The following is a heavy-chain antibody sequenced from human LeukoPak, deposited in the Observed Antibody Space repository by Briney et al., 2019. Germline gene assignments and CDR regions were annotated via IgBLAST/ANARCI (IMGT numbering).Heavy chain of an antibody. J-gene: IGHJ4*02. CDR2: IIPIFGTA. D-gene: IGHD3-10*01. V-gene: IGHV1-69*13. Sequence: SVKVSCKASGGTFSSYAISWVRQAPGQGLEWMGGIIPIFGTANYAQKFQGRVTITADESTSTAYTELSSLRSEDTAVYYCARDYYGSGSPFDYWGQGTLVTVSS. CDR1: GGTFSSYA. CDR3: ARDYYGSGSPFDY.